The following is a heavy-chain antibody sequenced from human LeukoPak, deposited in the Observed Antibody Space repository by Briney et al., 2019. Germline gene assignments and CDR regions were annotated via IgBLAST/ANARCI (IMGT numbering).Heavy chain of an antibody. CDR2: INPSGGST. CDR3: AREGIAVAGISNAFDI. J-gene: IGHJ3*02. D-gene: IGHD6-19*01. CDR1: GYTFTGYY. V-gene: IGHV1-46*01. Sequence: GASVKVSCKASGYTFTGYYMHWVRQAPGQGLEWMGIINPSGGSTSYAQKFQGRVTMTRDMSTSTVYMELSSLRSEDTAVYYCAREGIAVAGISNAFDIWGQGTMVTVSS.